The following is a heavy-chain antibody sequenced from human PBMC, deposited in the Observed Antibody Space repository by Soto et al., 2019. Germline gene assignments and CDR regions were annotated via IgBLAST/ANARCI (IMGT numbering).Heavy chain of an antibody. Sequence: QVQMVQSGAEVKKPGASVKVSCKASGYTFTSYGISWVRQAPGQGLEWMGWISGYNGNTNYAEKLQGRVTMTTDTPTSTAYMELRSLRCDDTAVYYCARSFYCGGGSCYAWDGMDVWGEGTTVTLSS. CDR3: ARSFYCGGGSCYAWDGMDV. V-gene: IGHV1-18*01. J-gene: IGHJ6*02. D-gene: IGHD2-15*01. CDR1: GYTFTSYG. CDR2: ISGYNGNT.